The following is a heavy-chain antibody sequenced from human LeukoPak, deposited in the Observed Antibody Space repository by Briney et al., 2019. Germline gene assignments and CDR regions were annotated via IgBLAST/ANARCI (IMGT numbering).Heavy chain of an antibody. CDR2: INHSGST. CDR1: GGSFSGYY. V-gene: IGHV4-34*01. J-gene: IGHJ4*02. Sequence: SETLSLTCAVYGGSFSGYYWSWIRQPPGKGLEWIGEINHSGSTNYNPSLKSRVTISVDTSKNQFSLKLSSVTAADTAVYYCARGAVWWLRGSWFYYWGQGTLVTASS. D-gene: IGHD5-12*01. CDR3: ARGAVWWLRGSWFYY.